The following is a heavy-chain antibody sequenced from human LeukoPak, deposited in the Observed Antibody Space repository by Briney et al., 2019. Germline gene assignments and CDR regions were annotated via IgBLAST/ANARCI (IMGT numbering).Heavy chain of an antibody. CDR1: GGSISGYY. Sequence: SETLSLTCTVSGGSISGYYWSWIRQPAGEGLEWIGRIFASGSTNYNPSLKSRLTISLDKSRNQFSLKLSSVTAADTAVYYCARERATETTEVDSWGQGILVTVSS. V-gene: IGHV4-4*07. CDR3: ARERATETTEVDS. CDR2: IFASGST. D-gene: IGHD4-17*01. J-gene: IGHJ4*02.